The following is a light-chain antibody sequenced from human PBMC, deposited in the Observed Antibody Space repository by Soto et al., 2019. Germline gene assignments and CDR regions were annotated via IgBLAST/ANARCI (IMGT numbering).Light chain of an antibody. CDR2: GAS. CDR3: QQYGSSPIT. V-gene: IGKV3-20*01. J-gene: IGKJ5*01. Sequence: EIVLTQSPGTLSLSPGERATLSCRASQSVSSSYLAWYQQQPGQAPRRLIYGASSRATGIPDRFSGSGSGTVFTLTISRLEPEDFAVYYCQQYGSSPITFGQGTRLEIK. CDR1: QSVSSSY.